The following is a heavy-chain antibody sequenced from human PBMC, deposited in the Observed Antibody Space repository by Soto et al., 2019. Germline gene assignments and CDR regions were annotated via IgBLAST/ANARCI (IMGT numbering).Heavy chain of an antibody. Sequence: QVQLVQSGAEVKKPGSSVKVSCKASGGTFSSYAISWVRQAPGQGLEWMGGIIPIFGTANYAQKFQGRVTITADESTSTAYMELSSLRSEDTAVYYCARVCSRTRGTYYYGMDVWGQGTTVTVSS. CDR2: IIPIFGTA. D-gene: IGHD3-16*01. V-gene: IGHV1-69*12. CDR1: GGTFSSYA. J-gene: IGHJ6*02. CDR3: ARVCSRTRGTYYYGMDV.